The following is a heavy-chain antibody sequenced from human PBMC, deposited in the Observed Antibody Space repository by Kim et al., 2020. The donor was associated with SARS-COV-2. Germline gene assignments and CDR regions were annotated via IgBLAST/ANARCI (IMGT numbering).Heavy chain of an antibody. D-gene: IGHD3-3*01. J-gene: IGHJ5*02. CDR2: INHSGST. CDR3: ARQRRVITIFGVVARGGFDP. CDR1: GGSFSGYY. Sequence: SETLSLTCAVYGGSFSGYYWSWIRQPPGKGLEWIGEINHSGSTNYYPSLKSRVTISVDTSKNKFSLKLSKVTAADTAVYYCARQRRVITIFGVVARGGFDPWGQGTLVTVSS. V-gene: IGHV4-34*01.